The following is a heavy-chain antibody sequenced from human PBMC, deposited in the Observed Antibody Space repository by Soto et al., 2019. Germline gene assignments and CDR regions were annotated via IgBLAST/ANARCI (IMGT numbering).Heavy chain of an antibody. D-gene: IGHD6-13*01. CDR3: ARAAIHGSSWYFWFDP. CDR2: IIPVFGTT. Sequence: QVQLVQSGSEVKMPGSSVKVSCKTSGGTFSRHAINWVRQAPGQGLEWMGGIIPVFGTTNYAQKFKGRVTIIEAESTSTAYVELSSLRSEDAAVYYCARAAIHGSSWYFWFDPWGQGTLVTVSS. V-gene: IGHV1-69*01. CDR1: GGTFSRHA. J-gene: IGHJ5*02.